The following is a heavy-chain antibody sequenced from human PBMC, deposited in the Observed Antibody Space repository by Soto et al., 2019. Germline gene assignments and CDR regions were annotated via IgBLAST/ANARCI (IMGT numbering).Heavy chain of an antibody. D-gene: IGHD1-1*01. CDR1: GYGFTTYG. Sequence: QVHLVQSGAEVKKPGASVKVSCKGSGYGFTTYGITWVRQAPGKGLEWMAWISAQNGNTNYAQKVQGRVTVTSDTSTRTACLELRSLRYDDTAVYYGARGRYGDYWGQGALVTVSS. CDR3: ARGRYGDY. CDR2: ISAQNGNT. V-gene: IGHV1-18*01. J-gene: IGHJ4*02.